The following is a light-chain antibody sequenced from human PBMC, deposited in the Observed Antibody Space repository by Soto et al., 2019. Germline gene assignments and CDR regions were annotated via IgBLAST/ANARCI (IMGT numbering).Light chain of an antibody. CDR1: QSVSNY. J-gene: IGKJ4*01. V-gene: IGKV3-11*01. CDR3: QQYNHWPLS. CDR2: AAS. Sequence: EIVLTQSPATLSLSPGERATLSCGASQSVSNYLAWYQQKPGQAPRLLIYAASNRAPGIPARFSGSGSETEFTLTITTLQSEDFAVYYCQQYNHWPLSFGVGTKVDIK.